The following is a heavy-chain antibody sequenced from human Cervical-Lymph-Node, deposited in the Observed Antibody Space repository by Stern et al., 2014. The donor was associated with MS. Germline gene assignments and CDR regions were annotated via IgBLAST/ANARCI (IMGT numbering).Heavy chain of an antibody. J-gene: IGHJ4*02. V-gene: IGHV4-59*01. D-gene: IGHD5-12*01. Sequence: QLQLQESGPGLVKPSATLSLTCLISGGSISTYYWSWVRQPPGKGLEWIGYIYHNGNTNYNPSLKTRVATSVGTSKKQFSLKRGSVTAADTAVYYCARDDGYSGYDSWGQGTLVTVSS. CDR1: GGSISTYY. CDR3: ARDDGYSGYDS. CDR2: IYHNGNT.